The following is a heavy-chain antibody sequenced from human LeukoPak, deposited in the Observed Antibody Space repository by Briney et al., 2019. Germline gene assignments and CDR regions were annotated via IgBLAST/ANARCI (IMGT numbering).Heavy chain of an antibody. CDR3: VKDYQVGNSPAFGDY. D-gene: IGHD1-26*01. Sequence: GGSLRLSCAASGFTFSSHAMSWVRRAPGKGLEWVSGLIENGATTYYADSVKGRFTISRDNSRNTMYLQMNSLRVDDTAVYYCVKDYQVGNSPAFGDYWGQGTLVTISS. V-gene: IGHV3-23*01. CDR1: GFTFSSHA. J-gene: IGHJ4*02. CDR2: LIENGATT.